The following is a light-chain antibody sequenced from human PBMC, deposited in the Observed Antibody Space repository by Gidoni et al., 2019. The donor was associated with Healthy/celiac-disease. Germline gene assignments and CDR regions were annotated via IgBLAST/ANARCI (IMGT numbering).Light chain of an antibody. CDR2: GAS. CDR3: QQYGSSPT. Sequence: EIVLTQSPGTLSLSPGERATLSCRASQSVSSSYLAWYQQKPGQAPRLLIYGASSRATGIPDRVSGSGSGTDFTLTISRLEPEDFAVYYCQQYGSSPTFXQXTKVXIK. V-gene: IGKV3-20*01. CDR1: QSVSSSY. J-gene: IGKJ1*01.